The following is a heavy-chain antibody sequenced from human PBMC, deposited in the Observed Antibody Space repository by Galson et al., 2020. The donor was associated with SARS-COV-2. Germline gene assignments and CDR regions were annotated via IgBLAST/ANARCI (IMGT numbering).Heavy chain of an antibody. Sequence: TGGSLRLSCAASGFTFSSYAMSWVRQAPGKGLEWVSAISGSGGSTYYADSVKGRFTISRDNSKNTLYLQMNSLRAEDTAVYYCAKGLYCSGGSCYSVVQYCGRDVWGQGTTVTVSS. V-gene: IGHV3-23*01. CDR3: AKGLYCSGGSCYSVVQYCGRDV. J-gene: IGHJ6*02. CDR1: GFTFSSYA. CDR2: ISGSGGST. D-gene: IGHD2-15*01.